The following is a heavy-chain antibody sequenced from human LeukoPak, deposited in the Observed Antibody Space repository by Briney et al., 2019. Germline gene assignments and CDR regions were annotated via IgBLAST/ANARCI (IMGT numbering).Heavy chain of an antibody. V-gene: IGHV4-61*02. Sequence: SETLSLTCTVSGDSISSGSYYWSWIRQPAGKGLEWIGRIYTSESTNYNPSLKSRVTISVDTSKNQFSLKLSSVTAADTAVYYCARSGVAAAGTRTYSGSYWRGPGSTKLDYWGQGTLVTVSS. J-gene: IGHJ4*02. CDR2: IYTSEST. CDR3: ARSGVAAAGTRTYSGSYWRGPGSTKLDY. CDR1: GDSISSGSYY. D-gene: IGHD1-26*01.